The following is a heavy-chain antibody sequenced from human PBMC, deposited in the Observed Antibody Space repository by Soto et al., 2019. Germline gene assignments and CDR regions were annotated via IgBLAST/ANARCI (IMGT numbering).Heavy chain of an antibody. J-gene: IGHJ4*02. V-gene: IGHV1-46*01. CDR3: ARDLAAADY. CDR1: GYIFINYY. D-gene: IGHD6-13*01. Sequence: QVHLVQSGAEVKKPGASVKVSCKASGYIFINYYIHWVRQAPGQGLEWIGIINPNGGSTNYAHKVRGRITIARDTSARRVYMLLSSLRSDDTAVYYCARDLAAADYWGQGTLVTVSS. CDR2: INPNGGST.